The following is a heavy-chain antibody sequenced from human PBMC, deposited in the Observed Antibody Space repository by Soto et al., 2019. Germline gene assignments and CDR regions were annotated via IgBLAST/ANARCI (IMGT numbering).Heavy chain of an antibody. CDR2: INHSGST. CDR3: ATENITSYSLY. V-gene: IGHV4-34*01. Sequence: SEALSLTCAVSGGSFSGYYWTWCRQPPGTGLEWIGEINHSGSTNYNPSLKSRVTISVDTSKNQFSLKLTSVTAADTAVYYYATENITSYSLYWRHGPPVTVPQ. J-gene: IGHJ4*01. CDR1: GGSFSGYY. D-gene: IGHD1-26*01.